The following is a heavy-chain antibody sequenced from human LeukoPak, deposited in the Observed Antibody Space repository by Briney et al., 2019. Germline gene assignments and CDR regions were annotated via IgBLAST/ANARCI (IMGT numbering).Heavy chain of an antibody. V-gene: IGHV3-30-3*01. CDR1: GFTFSSYA. Sequence: GGSLRLSCAASGFTFSSYAMHWVRQAPGKGLEWVAVISFDGSNKYYADSLKGRFTVSRDNSKSTLSLHMNSLRAEDTAVYYCARDGYGGFDGYYSFALDVWGQGTTVTVSS. CDR2: ISFDGSNK. D-gene: IGHD5-12*01. J-gene: IGHJ6*02. CDR3: ARDGYGGFDGYYSFALDV.